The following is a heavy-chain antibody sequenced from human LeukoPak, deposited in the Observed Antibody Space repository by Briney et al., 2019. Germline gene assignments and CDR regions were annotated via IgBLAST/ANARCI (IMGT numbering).Heavy chain of an antibody. D-gene: IGHD1/OR15-1a*01. J-gene: IGHJ6*02. CDR1: GFTFSSYW. CDR3: ARNNDMDV. V-gene: IGHV3-7*03. Sequence: GGSLRLSCAASGFTFSSYWMSWVRQAPGKGLEWVANIKQDGSEKYYVDSVKGRFTISRHTAKNSLYLQMNNLRAEDTALYYCARNNDMDVWGQGTTVIVSS. CDR2: IKQDGSEK.